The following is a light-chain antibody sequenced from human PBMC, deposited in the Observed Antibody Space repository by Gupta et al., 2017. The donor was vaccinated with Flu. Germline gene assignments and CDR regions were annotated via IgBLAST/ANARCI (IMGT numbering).Light chain of an antibody. CDR2: EVS. CDR1: SRDVGCYNY. CDR3: SSYAGSNNSV. Sequence: QSALTQPPSASGSPGQSVTISCTGTSRDVGCYNYVSWYQQHPGKAPKLMSYEVSKRPSGVPDRFSCSKSGNTASLTVSGLQAEDEADYYCSSYAGSNNSVFGGGTKLTVL. J-gene: IGLJ2*01. V-gene: IGLV2-8*01.